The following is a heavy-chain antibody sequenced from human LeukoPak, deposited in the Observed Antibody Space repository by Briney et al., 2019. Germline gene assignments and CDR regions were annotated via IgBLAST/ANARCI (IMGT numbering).Heavy chain of an antibody. CDR3: ARGSLTFDP. Sequence: SETLSLTCTVSGGSISSYYWSWIRQPPGKGLEWIGYIYYSGYTNYNPSLKSRVTISVDTSKNQFSLKLSSVTAADTAVYYCARGSLTFDPWGQGTLVTVSS. CDR2: IYYSGYT. J-gene: IGHJ5*02. D-gene: IGHD3-10*01. CDR1: GGSISSYY. V-gene: IGHV4-59*01.